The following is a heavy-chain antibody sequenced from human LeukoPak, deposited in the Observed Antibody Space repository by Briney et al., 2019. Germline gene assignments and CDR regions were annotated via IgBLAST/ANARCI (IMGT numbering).Heavy chain of an antibody. CDR3: ARGYYDSSGYDTLDY. V-gene: IGHV4-59*08. CDR1: GGSFSGYY. Sequence: PSETLSLTCAVYGGSFSGYYWSWIRQPPGKGLEWIGYIYYSGSTNYNPSLKSRVTISVDTSKNQFSLKLSSVTAADTAVYYCARGYYDSSGYDTLDYWGQGTLVTVSS. CDR2: IYYSGST. J-gene: IGHJ4*02. D-gene: IGHD3-22*01.